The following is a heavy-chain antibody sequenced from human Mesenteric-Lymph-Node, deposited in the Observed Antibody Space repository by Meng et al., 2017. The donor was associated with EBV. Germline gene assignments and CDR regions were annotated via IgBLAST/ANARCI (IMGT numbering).Heavy chain of an antibody. D-gene: IGHD4-17*01. J-gene: IGHJ4*02. Sequence: EVQLVESGGGLVKPGGSLRLSCATSGFTFNTSTLNWVRQAPGKGLEWLSAISARSGNIYYTDSVKGRFTVSRDNAKNSLYVQMNSLRAEDTAIYYCASKDYDDYYVDFWGQGTLITVSS. CDR3: ASKDYDDYYVDF. CDR2: ISARSGNI. CDR1: GFTFNTST. V-gene: IGHV3-21*01.